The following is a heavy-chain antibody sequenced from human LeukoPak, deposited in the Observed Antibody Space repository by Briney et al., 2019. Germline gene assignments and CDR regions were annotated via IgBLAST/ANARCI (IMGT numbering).Heavy chain of an antibody. CDR2: IIPIFGTA. CDR1: GGTFSSYA. J-gene: IGHJ4*02. V-gene: IGHV1-69*13. Sequence: SVKVSCKASGGTFSSYAFSWVRQAPGQGLEWMGGIIPIFGTANYAQKFQGRVTITADESTSTAYMELSSLRSEDTAVYYCARADYGDYQFDYWGQGTLVTVSS. CDR3: ARADYGDYQFDY. D-gene: IGHD4-17*01.